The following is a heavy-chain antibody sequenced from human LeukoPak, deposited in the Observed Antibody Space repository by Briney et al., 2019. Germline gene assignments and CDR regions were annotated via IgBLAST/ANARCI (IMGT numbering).Heavy chain of an antibody. CDR2: INPNSGGT. CDR1: GYTFTGYY. J-gene: IGHJ4*02. CDR3: ARVRSSSWLDY. Sequence: ASVKASCKASGYTFTGYYMHWVRQAPGQGLEWMGWINPNSGGTNYAQKFQGRVTITRDTSISIAYMELSRLRSDDTAVYYCARVRSSSWLDYWGQGTLVTVSS. V-gene: IGHV1-2*02. D-gene: IGHD6-13*01.